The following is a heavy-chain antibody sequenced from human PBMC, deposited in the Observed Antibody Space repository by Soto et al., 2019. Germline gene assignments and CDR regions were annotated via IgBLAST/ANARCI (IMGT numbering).Heavy chain of an antibody. CDR3: AEHPGGRGYYYGMDV. CDR2: IIAIFGKG. V-gene: IGHV1-69*14. J-gene: IGHJ6*04. D-gene: IGHD2-15*01. Sequence: QVQLVQSGAEVKKPGSSVKVSCKASGGSFSRYAIRWVRQAPGQGLEWMGGIIAIFGKGNYAPKCKARVTTTANKPTRPANMKLSSRRHEETAVYYWAEHPGGRGYYYGMDVWGKGTTVTASS. CDR1: GGSFSRYA.